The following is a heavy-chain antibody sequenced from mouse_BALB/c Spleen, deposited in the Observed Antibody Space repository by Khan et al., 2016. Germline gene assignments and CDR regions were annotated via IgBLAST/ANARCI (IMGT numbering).Heavy chain of an antibody. CDR2: ISRSGDS. D-gene: IGHD1-2*01. CDR3: ANWDYCGSALAY. V-gene: IGHV3-8*02. J-gene: IGHJ3*01. Sequence: EVQLQESGPSLAKPSQTLSLTCSVTGDSITSGHWNWIRKFPGNKFDFMVYISRSGDSYYNPSLKSRISITRDTSKNQYYLQLNSVTTDDTATYYCANWDYCGSALAYWGQGPLVTFSA. CDR1: GDSITSGH.